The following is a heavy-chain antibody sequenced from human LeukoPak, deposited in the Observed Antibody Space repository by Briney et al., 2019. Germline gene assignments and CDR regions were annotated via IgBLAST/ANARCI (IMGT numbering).Heavy chain of an antibody. CDR1: GGTFSSYA. CDR3: ARGYYDSSGYIDY. Sequence: SVKVSCKASGGTFSSYAISWVRQAPGQGLEWMGRIIPILGIANYAQKFQGRVTITADKSTSTAYMELSSLRSEDTAVYYCARGYYDSSGYIDYWGQGTLVTVSS. J-gene: IGHJ4*02. V-gene: IGHV1-69*04. CDR2: IIPILGIA. D-gene: IGHD3-22*01.